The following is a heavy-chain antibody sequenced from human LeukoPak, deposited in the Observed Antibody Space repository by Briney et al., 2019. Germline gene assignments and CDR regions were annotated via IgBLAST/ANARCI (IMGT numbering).Heavy chain of an antibody. CDR2: MNPNSGNT. J-gene: IGHJ6*03. CDR1: GYTFISYD. CDR3: ARAREGGYSGYDSYYYMDV. V-gene: IGHV1-8*01. Sequence: ASVKVSCKASGYTFISYDINWVRQATGQGLEWMGWMNPNSGNTGYAQKFQGRVTMTRNTSISTAYMELSSLRSEDTAVYYCARAREGGYSGYDSYYYMDVWGKGTTVTISS. D-gene: IGHD5-12*01.